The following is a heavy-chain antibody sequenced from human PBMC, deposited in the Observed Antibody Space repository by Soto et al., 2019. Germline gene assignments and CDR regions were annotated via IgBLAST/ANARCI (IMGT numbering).Heavy chain of an antibody. CDR2: IYYSGST. CDR1: GGSISSSSYY. Sequence: PSETLSLTCTVSGGSISSSSYYWGWIRQPPGKGLEWIGSIYYSGSTYYNPSLKSRVTISVDTSKNQFSLKLSSVTAADTAVYYCARPSDYGDYANWGQGTLVTVSS. CDR3: ARPSDYGDYAN. V-gene: IGHV4-39*01. D-gene: IGHD4-17*01. J-gene: IGHJ4*02.